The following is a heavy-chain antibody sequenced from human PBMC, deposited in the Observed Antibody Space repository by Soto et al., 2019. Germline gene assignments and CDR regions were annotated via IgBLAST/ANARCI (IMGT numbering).Heavy chain of an antibody. Sequence: QVQLQESGPGLVKPSGTLSLTCAVSGDAVSSPYYWCWVRQPPGKGLEWIGEVFHTGTTSYNPSLRSRVTISMDKSINQFSLVLSSVTAADTAVYYCARSAGWYAIHAWGPGPLVIVSS. D-gene: IGHD6-19*01. CDR1: GDAVSSPYY. J-gene: IGHJ5*02. CDR3: ARSAGWYAIHA. CDR2: VFHTGTT. V-gene: IGHV4-4*02.